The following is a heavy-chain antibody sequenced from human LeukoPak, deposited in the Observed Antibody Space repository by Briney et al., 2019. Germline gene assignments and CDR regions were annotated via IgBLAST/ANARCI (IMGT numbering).Heavy chain of an antibody. D-gene: IGHD2-15*01. CDR3: ARDPGYCSGGSCYPQRLFDY. J-gene: IGHJ4*02. V-gene: IGHV1-18*01. CDR1: GYTFTSYG. CDR2: ISAYNGNT. Sequence: ASVKVSCKASGYTFTSYGISWVRQAPGQGLEWMGWISAYNGNTNYAQKLQGRVTMTTDTSTSTAYMELRSLRSDDTAVYYCARDPGYCSGGSCYPQRLFDYWGQGTLVTVSS.